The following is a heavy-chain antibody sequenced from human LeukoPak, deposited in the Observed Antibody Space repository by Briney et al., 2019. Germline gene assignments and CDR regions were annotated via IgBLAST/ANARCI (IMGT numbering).Heavy chain of an antibody. J-gene: IGHJ4*02. V-gene: IGHV3-23*01. CDR3: AKVKSRAEYYYDTDGYDY. CDR1: GFTFSNYL. CDR2: ISGSGGTT. D-gene: IGHD3-22*01. Sequence: PGGSLRLSCAASGFTFSNYLMTWVRQAPGKGLERVSGISGSGGTTLYADSVKGRFTISRDNYKNTLYLQMNSLRAEDTAVYYCAKVKSRAEYYYDTDGYDYWGQGTLVTVSS.